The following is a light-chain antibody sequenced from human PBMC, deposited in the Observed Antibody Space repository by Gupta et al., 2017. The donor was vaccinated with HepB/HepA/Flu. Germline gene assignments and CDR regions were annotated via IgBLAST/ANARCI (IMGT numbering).Light chain of an antibody. V-gene: IGKV3-11*01. CDR2: DAS. CDR3: QQRSNSWT. J-gene: IGKJ1*01. Sequence: EIVLTQSPVTLSLSPGERATLSCRASQSVSSSLAWYQHKPGQAPRLLIYDASSRATGIPARSSGSGPGTDFTLTISSLEPGDFAVYYCQQRSNSWTFGQGTKVEIK. CDR1: QSVSSS.